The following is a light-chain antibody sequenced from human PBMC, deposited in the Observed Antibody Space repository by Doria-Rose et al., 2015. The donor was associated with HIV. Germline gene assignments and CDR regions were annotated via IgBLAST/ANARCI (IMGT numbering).Light chain of an antibody. V-gene: IGKV4-1*01. CDR3: QQYYDTPS. J-gene: IGKJ3*01. CDR1: QSLLYTSKNY. Sequence: TQSPESLGISLGERATLNCKSNQSLLYTSKNYLAWYQQKPGQPPKLLIYWASTRPSGVPARFSGSGSGTDFTLTISSLEAEDVAVYYCQQYYDTPSFGPGTTVDIQ. CDR2: WAS.